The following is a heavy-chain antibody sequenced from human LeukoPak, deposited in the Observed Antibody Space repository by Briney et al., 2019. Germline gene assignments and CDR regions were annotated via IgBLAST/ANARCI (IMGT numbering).Heavy chain of an antibody. CDR3: ARNTGSTGLIRDAFDI. J-gene: IGHJ3*02. CDR1: GFTFSTYS. CDR2: ISSGSSYI. V-gene: IGHV3-21*01. Sequence: PGVSLRLSCAASGFTFSTYSMNWVRQAPGKGLERVSSISSGSSYIYYADSVKGRFTISRDNAKNSLYLQMNSLRAEDTAVYYCARNTGSTGLIRDAFDIWGQGTVVTVSS. D-gene: IGHD6-19*01.